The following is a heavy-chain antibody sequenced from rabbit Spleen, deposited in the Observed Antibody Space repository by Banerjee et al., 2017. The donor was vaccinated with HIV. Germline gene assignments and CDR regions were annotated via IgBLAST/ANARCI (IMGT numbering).Heavy chain of an antibody. V-gene: IGHV1S40*01. CDR3: ARGSATMTMVITGYYLTL. CDR1: GFTFSSSYY. CDR2: IYGGSGAST. J-gene: IGHJ4*01. D-gene: IGHD2-1*01. Sequence: QSLEESGGGLVQPEGSLTLTCTASGFTFSSSYYMCWVRQAPGKGLEWIACIYGGSGASTAYASWAKGRFTISKTSSTTVTLQMTSLIAADTATYFCARGSATMTMVITGYYLTLWGPGTLVTVS.